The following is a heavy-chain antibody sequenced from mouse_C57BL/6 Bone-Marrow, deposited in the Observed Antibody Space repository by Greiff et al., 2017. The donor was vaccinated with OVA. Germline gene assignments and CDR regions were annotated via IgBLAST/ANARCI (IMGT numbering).Heavy chain of an antibody. J-gene: IGHJ4*01. V-gene: IGHV1-15*01. Sequence: VQLQQSGAELVRPGASVTLSCKASGYTFTDYEMHWVKQTPVHGLEWIGAIDPETGGTAYNQKVKGKAILTADKSSSTAYMELRSLTSEDSAVYYCTRDYSNYLYYAMDYWGQGTSVTVSS. CDR2: IDPETGGT. CDR3: TRDYSNYLYYAMDY. D-gene: IGHD2-5*01. CDR1: GYTFTDYE.